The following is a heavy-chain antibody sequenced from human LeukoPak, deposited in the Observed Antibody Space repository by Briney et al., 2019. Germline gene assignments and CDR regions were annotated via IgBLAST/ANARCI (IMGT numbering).Heavy chain of an antibody. Sequence: PGGSLRLSCAASGFTFSSYAMNWVRQAPGKGLEWVSSISSSSSYIYYADSVKGRFTISRDNAKNSLYLQMNSLRAEDTAVYYCASDYGGKPPNSKWGQGTLVTVSS. CDR1: GFTFSSYA. CDR3: ASDYGGKPPNSK. J-gene: IGHJ4*02. V-gene: IGHV3-21*01. D-gene: IGHD4-23*01. CDR2: ISSSSSYI.